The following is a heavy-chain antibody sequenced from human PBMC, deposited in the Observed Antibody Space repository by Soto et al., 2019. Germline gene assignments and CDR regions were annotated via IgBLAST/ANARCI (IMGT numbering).Heavy chain of an antibody. D-gene: IGHD3-3*01. CDR3: ARDINDDFWSGTFDY. V-gene: IGHV1-18*01. J-gene: IGHJ4*02. CDR2: ISAYNGNT. CDR1: GYTFTSYG. Sequence: ASVKVSCKASGYTFTSYGISWVRQAPGQGLEWMGWISAYNGNTNYAQKLQGRVTMTTDTSTSTAYMELRSLRSDDTAVYYCARDINDDFWSGTFDYWGQGTLVTVSS.